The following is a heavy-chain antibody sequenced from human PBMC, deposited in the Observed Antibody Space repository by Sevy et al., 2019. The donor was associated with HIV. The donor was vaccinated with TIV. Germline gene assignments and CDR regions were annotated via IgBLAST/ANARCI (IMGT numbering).Heavy chain of an antibody. Sequence: GGSLRLSCAASGFTFSSYAMGWVRQAPGKGLEWVSAISGRGGSTYYADSGKGRFTISRDNSKNTLYLQMNSLRAKDTAVYYCAKEGNSGSYYLIRHDAFDIWGQGTMVTVSS. CDR3: AKEGNSGSYYLIRHDAFDI. CDR2: ISGRGGST. D-gene: IGHD1-26*01. J-gene: IGHJ3*02. CDR1: GFTFSSYA. V-gene: IGHV3-23*01.